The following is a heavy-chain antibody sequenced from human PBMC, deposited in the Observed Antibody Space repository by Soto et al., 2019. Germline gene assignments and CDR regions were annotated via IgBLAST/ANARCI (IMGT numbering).Heavy chain of an antibody. Sequence: QVPLVQSGAEVKKPGASVKVSCKASGYTFTGYYMHWVRQAPGQGLEWMGWINPNSGGTNYAQKFQGWVTMTRDTSISTAYMELSRLRSDDTAVYYCARDLGDIRLKGAKYYYGMDVWGQGTTVTVSS. V-gene: IGHV1-2*04. CDR3: ARDLGDIRLKGAKYYYGMDV. CDR2: INPNSGGT. D-gene: IGHD3-3*01. CDR1: GYTFTGYY. J-gene: IGHJ6*02.